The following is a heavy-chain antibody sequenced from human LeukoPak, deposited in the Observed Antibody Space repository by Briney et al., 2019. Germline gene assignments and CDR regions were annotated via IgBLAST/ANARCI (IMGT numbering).Heavy chain of an antibody. CDR3: ARTIAAVGGAFFDY. CDR2: IYISGST. J-gene: IGHJ4*02. CDR1: GGSISSYY. Sequence: SETLSLTCTVSGGSISSYYWSWIRQPAGKGLEWIGRIYISGSTNYNPSLKSRVAMSVDTSKNQFSLKLSSVTAADTAVYYCARTIAAVGGAFFDYWGQGTLVTVSS. D-gene: IGHD6-13*01. V-gene: IGHV4-4*07.